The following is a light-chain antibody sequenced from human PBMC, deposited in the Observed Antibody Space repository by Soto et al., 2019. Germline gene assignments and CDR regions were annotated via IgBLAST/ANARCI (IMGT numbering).Light chain of an antibody. V-gene: IGLV1-44*01. CDR2: SSS. J-gene: IGLJ1*01. Sequence: QAVVTQPPSASGTPGQRVTMSCSGSSSNIGNNAVNWYQQLPGTAPKLLIFSSSQRPSGVPDRFSGSKSGTSASLAISGLQSEDEADYYCAAWDDSLNGYVFGPGTKLTVL. CDR3: AAWDDSLNGYV. CDR1: SSNIGNNA.